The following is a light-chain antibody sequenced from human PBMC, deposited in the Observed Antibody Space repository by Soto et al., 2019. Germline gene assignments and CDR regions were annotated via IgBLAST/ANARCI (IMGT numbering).Light chain of an antibody. Sequence: DIQLTQSPSFLSASVGDRVTITCRVSQGISSYLAWYQQKPGKAPKLLIYAASILQSGVPSRFSGSGSGTEFTLTISSLQPEDFATYYCQQLNSYPRTFGRGTEVEIK. V-gene: IGKV1-9*01. CDR2: AAS. CDR3: QQLNSYPRT. CDR1: QGISSY. J-gene: IGKJ1*01.